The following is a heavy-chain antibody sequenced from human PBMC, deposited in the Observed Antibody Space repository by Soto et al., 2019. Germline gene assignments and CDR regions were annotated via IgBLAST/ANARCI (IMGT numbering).Heavy chain of an antibody. V-gene: IGHV4-4*02. J-gene: IGHJ4*02. Sequence: ASETLSLTCAVSGDSISNNHWWSWVRQPPGKGLEWIGEIWPSGSTNYNPPLKSRVTISVDFSQNQFSLRLSSVTAADTAVYYCARDEGHCSITNCCTFAYWGQGILVTVSS. CDR3: ARDEGHCSITNCCTFAY. D-gene: IGHD2-2*02. CDR2: IWPSGST. CDR1: GDSISNNHW.